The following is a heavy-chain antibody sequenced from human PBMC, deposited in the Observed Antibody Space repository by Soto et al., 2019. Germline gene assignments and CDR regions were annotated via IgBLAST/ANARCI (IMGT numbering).Heavy chain of an antibody. D-gene: IGHD4-17*01. CDR2: MRYSGSS. CDR3: AIPEGDPRHFGDYGRSGWGAFDI. CDR1: GDFVDSGGYY. V-gene: IGHV4-31*03. J-gene: IGHJ3*02. Sequence: QVQLQESGPGLVKPSRTLTLTCTVSGDFVDSGGYYWTWIRHLPGKGLEWIGYMRYSGSSYYNPSLESRVTMSFDPSKNNFSLKRSSVTAAVTAVYYCAIPEGDPRHFGDYGRSGWGAFDIWDQGTMVTVS.